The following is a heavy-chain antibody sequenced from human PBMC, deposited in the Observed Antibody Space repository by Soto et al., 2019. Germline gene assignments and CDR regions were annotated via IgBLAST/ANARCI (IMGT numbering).Heavy chain of an antibody. Sequence: PSETLSLTCTVSGGSISSGGYYWSWIRQHPGKGLEWIGYIYYSGSTYYNPSLKSRVTISVDTSKNQFSLRLSSVTAADTAVYYCARMSTIVLRGYSGYDQGGDYWGQGTLVTVSS. D-gene: IGHD5-12*01. J-gene: IGHJ4*02. CDR3: ARMSTIVLRGYSGYDQGGDY. V-gene: IGHV4-31*03. CDR2: IYYSGST. CDR1: GGSISSGGYY.